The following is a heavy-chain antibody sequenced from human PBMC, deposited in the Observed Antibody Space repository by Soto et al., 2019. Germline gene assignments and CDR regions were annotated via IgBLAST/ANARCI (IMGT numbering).Heavy chain of an antibody. CDR3: AKDMGGWLQLGY. Sequence: GGSLRLSCAASGFIFSNYGMHWVRQAPGKGLEWVAVITYDGSNKYYADSVKGRFTISRDNSQNTLYLQMNSLRAEDTAIYYCAKDMGGWLQLGYWGQGTLVTVSS. CDR2: ITYDGSNK. D-gene: IGHD5-12*01. CDR1: GFIFSNYG. J-gene: IGHJ4*02. V-gene: IGHV3-30*18.